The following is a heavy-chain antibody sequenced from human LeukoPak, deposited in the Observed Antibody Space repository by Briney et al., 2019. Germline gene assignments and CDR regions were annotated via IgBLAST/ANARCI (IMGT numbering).Heavy chain of an antibody. CDR1: GYTFSDYY. V-gene: IGHV1-2*02. D-gene: IGHD3-22*01. J-gene: IGHJ4*02. Sequence: GASVKVSCQASGYTFSDYYKHWVRQAPGPGLEWMGWINPNSGGTNYAQKFQGRVTMTMDMSISTAYMEVSRLTSDDTAVYYCARATIADSSTYYIDYWGLGTLVTVSS. CDR3: ARATIADSSTYYIDY. CDR2: INPNSGGT.